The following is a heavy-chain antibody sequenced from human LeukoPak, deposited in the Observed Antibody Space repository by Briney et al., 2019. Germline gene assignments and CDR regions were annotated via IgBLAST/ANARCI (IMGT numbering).Heavy chain of an antibody. D-gene: IGHD3-10*01. J-gene: IGHJ4*02. CDR3: ARALRRGYYYGSGSRSFDY. CDR2: IYYSGST. CDR1: GGSISSYY. V-gene: IGHV4-59*01. Sequence: SETLSLTCTVSGGSISSYYWSWIRQPPGKGLEWIGYIYYSGSTNYNPSLKSRVTISVDTSKNQFSLKLSSVTAADTAVYYCARALRRGYYYGSGSRSFDYWGQGTLVTVSS.